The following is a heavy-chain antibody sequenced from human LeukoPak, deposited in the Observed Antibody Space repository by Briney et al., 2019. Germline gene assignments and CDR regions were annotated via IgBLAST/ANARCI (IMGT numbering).Heavy chain of an antibody. CDR2: INPSGGST. Sequence: ASVKVSCKASGYTFTSFYMHWVRQAPGQGLEWMGIINPSGGSTSYAQKFQGRVTMTRDTSTTTVYMELSSLRSDDTAVFYCAREGLDRVGFDYWGQGTLVTVSS. CDR1: GYTFTSFY. CDR3: AREGLDRVGFDY. V-gene: IGHV1-46*01. J-gene: IGHJ4*02. D-gene: IGHD3-22*01.